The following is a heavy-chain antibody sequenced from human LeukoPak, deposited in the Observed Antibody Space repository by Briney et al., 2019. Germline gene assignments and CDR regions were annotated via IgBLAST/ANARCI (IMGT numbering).Heavy chain of an antibody. J-gene: IGHJ4*02. CDR2: IYYSGST. CDR1: GGSISSSRYY. D-gene: IGHD1-26*01. V-gene: IGHV4-39*01. CDR3: ASHLYSGRRDY. Sequence: PSETLSLTCTVSGGSISSSRYYWGWIRQPPGKGLEWIGSIYYSGSTYYNPSLKSRVTISVDTSKNQFSLKLSSVTAADTAVYYCASHLYSGRRDYWGQGTLVTVSS.